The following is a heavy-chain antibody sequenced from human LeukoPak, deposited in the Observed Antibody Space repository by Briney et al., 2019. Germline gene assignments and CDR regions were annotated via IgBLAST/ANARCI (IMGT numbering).Heavy chain of an antibody. CDR3: ARGYSNRLITMIVVVIKGWFDP. Sequence: SETLSLTCAVYGGSFSGYYWSRIRQPPGKGLEWIGEINHSGSTNYNPSLKSRVTISVDTSKNQFSLKLSSVTAADTAVYYCARGYSNRLITMIVVVIKGWFDPWGQGTMVTVSS. V-gene: IGHV4-34*01. CDR2: INHSGST. D-gene: IGHD3-22*01. CDR1: GGSFSGYY. J-gene: IGHJ5*02.